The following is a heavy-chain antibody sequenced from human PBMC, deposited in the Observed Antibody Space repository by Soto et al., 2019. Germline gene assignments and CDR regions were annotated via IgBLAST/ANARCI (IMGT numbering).Heavy chain of an antibody. CDR2: FYCDDDK. V-gene: IGHV2-5*02. CDR1: GFSLTTNGVG. D-gene: IGHD1-1*01. CDR3: AYRKGAATGTGNWFDP. J-gene: IGHJ5*02. Sequence: QITLKESGPTLVKPTETLTLTCTFSGFSLTTNGVGVGWIRQPPGKALEWLGLFYCDDDKRYSPSLENRLTIAKDTSKNQVVLTMTNMNPEDTGTYYCAYRKGAATGTGNWFDPWGQGTPVTVSS.